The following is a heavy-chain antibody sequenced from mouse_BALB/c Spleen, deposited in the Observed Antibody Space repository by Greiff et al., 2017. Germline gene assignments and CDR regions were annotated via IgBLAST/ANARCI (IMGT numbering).Heavy chain of an antibody. CDR2: INPSNGGT. CDR3: TRSGYDGYFDY. D-gene: IGHD2-14*01. J-gene: IGHJ2*01. CDR1: GYTFTSYY. V-gene: IGHV1S81*02. Sequence: VKLQQSGAELVKPGASVKLSCKASGYTFTSYYMYWVKQRPGQGLEWIGEINPSNGGTNFNEKFKSKATLTVDKSSSTAYMQLSSLTSEDSAVYYCTRSGYDGYFDYWGQGTTLTVSS.